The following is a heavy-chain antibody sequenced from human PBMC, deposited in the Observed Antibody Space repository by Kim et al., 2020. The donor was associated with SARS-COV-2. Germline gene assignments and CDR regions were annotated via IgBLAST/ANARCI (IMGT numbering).Heavy chain of an antibody. CDR2: IYYSGST. CDR1: GGSISSSSYY. CDR3: ARLIAAAGYGP. J-gene: IGHJ5*02. Sequence: SETLSLTCTVSGGSISSSSYYWGWIRQPPGKGLEWIGSIYYSGSTYYNPSLKSRVTISVDTSKNQFSLKLSSVTAADTAVYYCARLIAAAGYGPWGQGTLVTVSS. V-gene: IGHV4-39*07. D-gene: IGHD6-13*01.